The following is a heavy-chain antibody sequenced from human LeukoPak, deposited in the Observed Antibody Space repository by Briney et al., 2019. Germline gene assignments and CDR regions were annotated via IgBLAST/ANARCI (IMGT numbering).Heavy chain of an antibody. CDR3: AKDSRSLPYCFDF. CDR2: ISGSGGST. V-gene: IGHV3-23*01. Sequence: SGGSLRLSCAASGFTFSSYAMTWVRQAPGKGLEWVSTISGSGGSTYYADSVKGRFTIPRDNSKDTVYLQVNSLRAEDTAVYYCAKDSRSLPYCFDFWGQGTLAIVSS. J-gene: IGHJ4*02. CDR1: GFTFSSYA.